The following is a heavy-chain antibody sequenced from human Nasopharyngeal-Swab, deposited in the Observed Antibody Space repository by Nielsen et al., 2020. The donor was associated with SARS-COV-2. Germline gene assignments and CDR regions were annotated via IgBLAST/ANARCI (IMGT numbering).Heavy chain of an antibody. Sequence: GGSLRLYCAASGFTGSSNYMNWVRQAPGKGLEWVSVIYTGGSTYYADSVKGRFTISRDNSKNTLYLQMNSLRAEDTAVYYCAILEGNGSGSPWGQGTLVTVSS. CDR1: GFTGSSNY. D-gene: IGHD3-10*01. CDR2: IYTGGST. CDR3: AILEGNGSGSP. V-gene: IGHV3-66*01. J-gene: IGHJ5*02.